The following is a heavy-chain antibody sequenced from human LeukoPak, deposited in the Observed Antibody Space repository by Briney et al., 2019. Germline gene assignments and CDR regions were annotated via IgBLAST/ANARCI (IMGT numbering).Heavy chain of an antibody. CDR2: ISGSGGST. V-gene: IGHV3-23*01. CDR3: AKIVDGYNPNPNDY. D-gene: IGHD5-24*01. Sequence: PGGSLRLSCAASRFTFSSYGMSWVRQAPGKGLEWVSAISGSGGSTYYADSVKGRFTISRDNSKNTLYLQMNSLRAEDTAVYYCAKIVDGYNPNPNDYWGQGTLVTVSS. J-gene: IGHJ4*02. CDR1: RFTFSSYG.